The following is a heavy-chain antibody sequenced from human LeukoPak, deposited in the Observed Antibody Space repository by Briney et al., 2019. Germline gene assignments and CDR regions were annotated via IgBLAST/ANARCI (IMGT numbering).Heavy chain of an antibody. CDR2: IIPIFGTA. J-gene: IGHJ1*01. CDR1: GGTFSSYA. V-gene: IGHV1-69*13. Sequence: GASVKVSCKASGGTFSSYAISWVRQAPGQGLEWMGGIIPIFGTANYAQKFQGRVTITADESTSTAYMELSSLRSEDTAVYYCAKVAGATMIELVHSVYFEDWGQGTLVTVSS. D-gene: IGHD3-22*01. CDR3: AKVAGATMIELVHSVYFED.